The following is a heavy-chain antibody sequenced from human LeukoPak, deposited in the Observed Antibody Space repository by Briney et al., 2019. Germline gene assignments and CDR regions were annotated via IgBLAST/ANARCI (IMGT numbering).Heavy chain of an antibody. V-gene: IGHV3-30*04. CDR3: ARGDSSSQAFDY. CDR2: ISYDGSNK. J-gene: IGHJ4*02. Sequence: GGSLRLSCAASGFTFSSYAMHWVRQAPGKGLEWVAVISYDGSNKYYADSVKGQFTISRDNSKNTLYLQMNSLRAEDTAVYYCARGDSSSQAFDYWGQGTLVTVSS. CDR1: GFTFSSYA. D-gene: IGHD6-6*01.